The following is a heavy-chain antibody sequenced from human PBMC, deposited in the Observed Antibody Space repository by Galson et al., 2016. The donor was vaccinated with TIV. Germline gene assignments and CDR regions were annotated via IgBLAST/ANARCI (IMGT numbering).Heavy chain of an antibody. CDR2: ISWNSDNM. D-gene: IGHD2-15*01. CDR1: GLAFPEYA. J-gene: IGHJ4*02. Sequence: SLRLSCAASGLAFPEYAMHWVRQAPGKGLEWVSGISWNSDNMAYGDSVKGRFTISRNNAKNSLYLQMDSLRSEDTALYYCARDRGRSAWHYLDSWGQGTLVSVSS. V-gene: IGHV3-9*01. CDR3: ARDRGRSAWHYLDS.